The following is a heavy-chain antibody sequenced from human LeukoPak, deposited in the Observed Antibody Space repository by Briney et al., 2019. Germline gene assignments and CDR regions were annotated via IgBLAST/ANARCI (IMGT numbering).Heavy chain of an antibody. CDR1: GYNFSNYW. J-gene: IGHJ4*02. V-gene: IGHV5-51*01. D-gene: IGHD5-18*01. Sequence: GESLKISCKGSGYNFSNYWIGWVRQMSGKGLEWMGIIYPGDSDSRYSPSFQGQVTISADKSISTAYLQWSSLKASDTAMYYCARLHSYGYAEDWGQGTLVTVSS. CDR2: IYPGDSDS. CDR3: ARLHSYGYAED.